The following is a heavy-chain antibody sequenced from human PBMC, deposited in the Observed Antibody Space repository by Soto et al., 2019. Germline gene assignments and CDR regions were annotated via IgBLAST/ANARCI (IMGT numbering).Heavy chain of an antibody. Sequence: SETLSLTCAVYGGSFSGYYWSWIRQPPGKGLEWIGEINHSGSTNYNPSLKSRVTISVDTSKNQFSLKLSSVTAADTAVYYCVRGGQGSSWYGRGYGMDVWGQGTTVTVSS. CDR2: INHSGST. D-gene: IGHD6-13*01. J-gene: IGHJ6*02. CDR3: VRGGQGSSWYGRGYGMDV. V-gene: IGHV4-34*01. CDR1: GGSFSGYY.